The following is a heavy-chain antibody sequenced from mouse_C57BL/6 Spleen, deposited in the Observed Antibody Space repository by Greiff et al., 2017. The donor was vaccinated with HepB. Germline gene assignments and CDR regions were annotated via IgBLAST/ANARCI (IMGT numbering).Heavy chain of an antibody. V-gene: IGHV1-82*01. D-gene: IGHD2-5*01. J-gene: IGHJ2*01. Sequence: VQLQQSGPELVKPGASVKISCKASGYAFSSSWMNWVKQRPGKGLEWIGRIYPGDGDTNYNGKFKGKATLTADKSSSTAYMQLSSLTSEDAAVYFCAYYSNYEGYWGQGTTLTVSS. CDR2: IYPGDGDT. CDR3: AYYSNYEGY. CDR1: GYAFSSSW.